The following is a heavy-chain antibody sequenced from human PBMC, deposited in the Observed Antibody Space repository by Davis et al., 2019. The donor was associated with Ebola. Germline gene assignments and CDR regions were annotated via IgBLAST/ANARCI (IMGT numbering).Heavy chain of an antibody. D-gene: IGHD3-22*01. Sequence: GESLKISCAASGFTFSSYAMTWVRQAPGKGLEWVSAISGSGGSTYYADSVKGRFTISRDNSKNTLYLQMNSLRAEDTAVYYCARMGYYYDSSGYYHSPIRYYYGMDVWGQGTTVTVSS. CDR2: ISGSGGST. CDR1: GFTFSSYA. J-gene: IGHJ6*02. V-gene: IGHV3-23*01. CDR3: ARMGYYYDSSGYYHSPIRYYYGMDV.